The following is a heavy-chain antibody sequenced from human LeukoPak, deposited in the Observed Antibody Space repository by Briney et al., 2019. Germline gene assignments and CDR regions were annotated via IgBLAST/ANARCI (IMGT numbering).Heavy chain of an antibody. CDR1: GGSISSSSYY. Sequence: SETLSLTCTVSGGSISSSSYYWGWIRQPPGKGLEWIGSIYYSGSTYYNPSLKSRVTISVDTSKNQFSLKLSSVTAADTAAYYCARDGWFGESGEFDYWGQGTLVTVSS. D-gene: IGHD3-10*01. CDR2: IYYSGST. J-gene: IGHJ4*02. V-gene: IGHV4-39*07. CDR3: ARDGWFGESGEFDY.